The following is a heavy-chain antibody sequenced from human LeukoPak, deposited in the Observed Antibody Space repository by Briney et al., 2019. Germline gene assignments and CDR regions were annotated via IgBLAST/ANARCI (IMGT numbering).Heavy chain of an antibody. CDR1: GGSIVGYY. CDR2: VHHSGST. V-gene: IGHV4-59*01. J-gene: IGHJ6*03. Sequence: SETLSLTCTVAGGSIVGYYWSWIRQPPGKGLEWIGYVHHSGSTNRNPSLASRATISADTSKNHFSLRLRSVSAADTAIYYCARGVMGFSYYYYMDVWGKGTTVTVSS. CDR3: ARGVMGFSYYYYMDV. D-gene: IGHD2-8*01.